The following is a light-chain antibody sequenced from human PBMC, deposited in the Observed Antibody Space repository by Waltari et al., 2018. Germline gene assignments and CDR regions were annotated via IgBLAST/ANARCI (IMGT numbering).Light chain of an antibody. CDR2: GAS. V-gene: IGKV3-20*01. Sequence: EIVLTQSPGTLSLSPGERANLSCRASQSVSNYLAWYQQKPGQAPRLLIYGASSRATGIPDRFSGSGSGTDFTLTISRLQPEDFAVYYCQQYGSSPYTFGQGTKLEIK. J-gene: IGKJ2*01. CDR3: QQYGSSPYT. CDR1: QSVSNY.